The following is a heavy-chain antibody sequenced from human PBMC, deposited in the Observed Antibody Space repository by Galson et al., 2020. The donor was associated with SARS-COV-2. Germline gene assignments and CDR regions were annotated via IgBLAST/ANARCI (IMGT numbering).Heavy chain of an antibody. J-gene: IGHJ6*02. CDR3: ARDIVGEYYYGMDV. V-gene: IGHV3-33*01. CDR2: IWYEGSNK. Sequence: GESLKISCAASGFTFSSYGMHWVRQAPGKGLEWVAVIWYEGSNKYYADSVKGRFTISRDNSKNTLYLQMNSLRAEDTAVYYCARDIVGEYYYGMDVWGQGTTVTVSS. D-gene: IGHD1-26*01. CDR1: GFTFSSYG.